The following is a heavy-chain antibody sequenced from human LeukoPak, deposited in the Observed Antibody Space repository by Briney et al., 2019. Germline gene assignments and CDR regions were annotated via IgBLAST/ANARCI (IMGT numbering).Heavy chain of an antibody. CDR3: AKGTDIVVVPAAIAYYYYGMDV. Sequence: GGSLRLSCAASGFTFSSYAMSWVRQAPGKGLEWVSAISGSGGSTYYADSVEGRFTISRDNSKNTLYLQMNSLRAEDTAVYYCAKGTDIVVVPAAIAYYYYGMDVWGQGTTVTVSS. J-gene: IGHJ6*02. V-gene: IGHV3-23*01. D-gene: IGHD2-2*01. CDR2: ISGSGGST. CDR1: GFTFSSYA.